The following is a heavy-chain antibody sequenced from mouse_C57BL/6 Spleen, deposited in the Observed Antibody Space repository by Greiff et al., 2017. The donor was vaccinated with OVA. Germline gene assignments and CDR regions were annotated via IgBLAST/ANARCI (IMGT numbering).Heavy chain of an antibody. CDR2: IDPSDSYT. V-gene: IGHV1-50*01. CDR1: GYTFTSYW. J-gene: IGHJ4*01. Sequence: VQLQESGAELVKPGASVKLSCKASGYTFTSYWMQWVNQRPGQGLEWIGEIDPSDSYTNYHHKFKGQATLTVDPSSSTAYMQLSSLTSEDSAVYYCERSESNKAGGDDWGQGTSVTVSS. D-gene: IGHD2-5*01. CDR3: ERSESNKAGGDD.